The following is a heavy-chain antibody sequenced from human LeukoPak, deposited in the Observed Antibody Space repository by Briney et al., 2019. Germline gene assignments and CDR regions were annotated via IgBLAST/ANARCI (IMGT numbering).Heavy chain of an antibody. V-gene: IGHV3-43*01. CDR1: GFTFRDYG. D-gene: IGHD5-12*01. CDR2: ISWDGGIT. CDR3: AKDSNTGGYSFGS. J-gene: IGHJ4*02. Sequence: GGSLRLSCAASGFTFRDYGMHWVRQPPGKGLEWVSLISWDGGITYYADSVRGRFTISRDNGKNSLSLEMNSLRTEDTALYYCAKDSNTGGYSFGSWGQGTLVTVTS.